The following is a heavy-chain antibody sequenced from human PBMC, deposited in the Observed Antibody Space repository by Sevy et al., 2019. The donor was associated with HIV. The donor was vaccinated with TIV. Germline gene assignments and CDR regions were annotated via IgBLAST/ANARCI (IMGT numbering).Heavy chain of an antibody. D-gene: IGHD2-15*01. CDR1: GFTFSSYA. J-gene: IGHJ3*02. Sequence: GGSLRLSCAASGFTFSSYAMSWVRQAPGKGLEWVSAISGSGGSTYYADSVKGRFTISRDNSKNTRYLQMNSLGAEDTAVYYCAKVTSVVVVAATGAFDIWGQGTMVTVSS. CDR3: AKVTSVVVVAATGAFDI. V-gene: IGHV3-23*01. CDR2: ISGSGGST.